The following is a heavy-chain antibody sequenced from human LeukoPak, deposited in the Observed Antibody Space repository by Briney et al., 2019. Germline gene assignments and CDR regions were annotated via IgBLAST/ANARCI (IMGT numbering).Heavy chain of an antibody. CDR3: ARGGRGYSYGHFDY. V-gene: IGHV4-59*01. Sequence: SETLSLTCTVSRGSISSYSWSWIRQPPGKGLEWIGYIYYSGSTNYNPSLKSRVTISVDTSKNQFSLKLSSVTAADTAVYYCARGGRGYSYGHFDYWGQGTLVTVSS. J-gene: IGHJ4*02. CDR1: RGSISSYS. D-gene: IGHD5-18*01. CDR2: IYYSGST.